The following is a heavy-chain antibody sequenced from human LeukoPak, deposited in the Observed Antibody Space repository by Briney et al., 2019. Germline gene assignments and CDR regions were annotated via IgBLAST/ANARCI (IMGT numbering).Heavy chain of an antibody. CDR2: IYYSGSA. CDR1: GGSIRSYY. J-gene: IGHJ2*01. CDR3: ARTYGSSGLGYFDL. D-gene: IGHD6-13*01. V-gene: IGHV4-59*01. Sequence: SETLSLTCIVSGGSIRSYYWSWIRQPPGKGLEWIGYIYYSGSANYSPSLRSRLTISVDTSKNQFSLKLSSVHAADTAVYYCARTYGSSGLGYFDLWGRGTLVTVSS.